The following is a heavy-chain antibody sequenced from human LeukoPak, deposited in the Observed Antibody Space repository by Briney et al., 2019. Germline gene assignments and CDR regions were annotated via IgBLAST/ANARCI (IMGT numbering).Heavy chain of an antibody. CDR2: VNLQGGT. V-gene: IGHV4-4*02. D-gene: IGHD6-13*01. J-gene: IGHJ4*02. Sequence: PSGTLSLTCDVSGGSITQTNYWTWVRQPPGKGLEWIGEVNLQGGTNYNPSLLRRVAISVDTSANHVSLQMTSVTAADTAVYYCARQRRGSSWVPYYFEYWGQGTLVTVSS. CDR3: ARQRRGSSWVPYYFEY. CDR1: GGSITQTNY.